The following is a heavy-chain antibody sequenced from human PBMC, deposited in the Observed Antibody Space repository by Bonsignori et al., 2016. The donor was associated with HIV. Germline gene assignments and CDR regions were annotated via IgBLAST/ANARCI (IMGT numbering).Heavy chain of an antibody. CDR3: ASVGVGAFDY. V-gene: IGHV3-11*01. D-gene: IGHD3-16*01. J-gene: IGHJ4*02. Sequence: WIRQPPGKGLEWVSYISSSGSTIYYADSVKGRFTISRDNAKNSLYLQMNSLRAEDTAVYYCASVGVGAFDYWGQGTLVTVSS. CDR2: ISSSGSTI.